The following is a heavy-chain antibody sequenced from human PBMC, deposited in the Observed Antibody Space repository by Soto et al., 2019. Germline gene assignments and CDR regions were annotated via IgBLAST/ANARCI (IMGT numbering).Heavy chain of an antibody. CDR3: AKGHSDSFGNYDYFGMDV. D-gene: IGHD4-4*01. CDR1: GFTFSRYE. V-gene: IGHV3-48*03. J-gene: IGHJ6*02. Sequence: PGGSLRLSCAASGFTFSRYEMNWVRQAPGKGLEWVSYTSSSGSTIYYADSVKGRFTISRDNAKKTVYLQLDSLRVEDTAVYYYAKGHSDSFGNYDYFGMDVWGQGTTVTVSS. CDR2: TSSSGSTI.